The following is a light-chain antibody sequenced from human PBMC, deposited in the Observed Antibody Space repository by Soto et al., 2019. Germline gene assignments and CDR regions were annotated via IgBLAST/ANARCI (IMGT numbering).Light chain of an antibody. V-gene: IGLV1-47*02. CDR3: QSYDSSLSGVV. Sequence: QSVLTQTPSVSGTPGQRVTISCSGSSSNIGNNYVFWYQQLPGTAPKLLIFGNVKRPSGVPDRFSGSKSGTSASLAITGLQAEDEADYYCQSYDSSLSGVVFGGGTKLTVL. CDR1: SSNIGNNY. J-gene: IGLJ2*01. CDR2: GNV.